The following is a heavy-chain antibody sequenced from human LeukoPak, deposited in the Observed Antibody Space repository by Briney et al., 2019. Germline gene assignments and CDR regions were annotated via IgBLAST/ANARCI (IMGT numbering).Heavy chain of an antibody. D-gene: IGHD1-26*01. Sequence: GGSLRLSCAASGFTFSSYGMHWVRQAPDKGLEWVAFIRYDGSNKYYADSVKGRFTISRDNSKNTLYLQMNSLRAEDTAVYYCAKDGSTAFDIWGQGTMVTVSS. J-gene: IGHJ3*02. CDR1: GFTFSSYG. CDR3: AKDGSTAFDI. CDR2: IRYDGSNK. V-gene: IGHV3-30*02.